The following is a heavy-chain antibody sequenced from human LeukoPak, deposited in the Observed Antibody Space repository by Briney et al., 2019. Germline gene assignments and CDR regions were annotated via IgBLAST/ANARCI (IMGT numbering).Heavy chain of an antibody. CDR3: ARAPKGAVAGIDYYYGMDV. CDR2: INTNTGNP. V-gene: IGHV7-4-1*02. D-gene: IGHD6-19*01. Sequence: ASVKVSCKASEYTFTSYAMNWVRQAPGQGLEWMGWINTNTGNPTYAQGFTGRFVFSLDTSVSAAYLQISSLKAEDTAVYYCARAPKGAVAGIDYYYGMDVWGQGTTVTVSS. J-gene: IGHJ6*02. CDR1: EYTFTSYA.